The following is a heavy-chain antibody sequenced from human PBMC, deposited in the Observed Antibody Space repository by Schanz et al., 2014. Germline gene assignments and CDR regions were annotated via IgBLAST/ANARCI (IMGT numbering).Heavy chain of an antibody. V-gene: IGHV3-21*01. CDR3: ARDSRPNYDVLTAYYSIDY. CDR2: ISSSSSYI. J-gene: IGHJ4*02. CDR1: GFTFSSYS. D-gene: IGHD3-9*01. Sequence: EVQLVESGGGLVKPGGSLRLSCAASGFTFSSYSMNWVRQAPGKGLEWVSSISSSSSYIYYADSVKGRFTISRDNAKNSLYLQMNSLRAEDTAVYYCARDSRPNYDVLTAYYSIDYWGQGTLVTVSS.